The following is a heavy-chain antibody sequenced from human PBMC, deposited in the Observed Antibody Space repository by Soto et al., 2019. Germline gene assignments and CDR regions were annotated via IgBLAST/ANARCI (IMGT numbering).Heavy chain of an antibody. CDR1: GYTFTSYA. CDR2: INAGNGNT. V-gene: IGHV1-3*01. CDR3: ARRRIQTIAAAGRGPQGSHYGMDV. Sequence: ASVKVSCKASGYTFTSYAMHWVRQAPGQRLEWMGWINAGNGNTKYSQKFQGRVTITRDTSASTAYMELSSLRSEDTAVYYCARRRIQTIAAAGRGPQGSHYGMDVWGQGTTVTVSS. D-gene: IGHD6-13*01. J-gene: IGHJ6*02.